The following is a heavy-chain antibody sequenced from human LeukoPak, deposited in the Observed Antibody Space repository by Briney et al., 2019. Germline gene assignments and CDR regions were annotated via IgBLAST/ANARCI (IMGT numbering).Heavy chain of an antibody. V-gene: IGHV1-18*01. D-gene: IGHD6-19*01. CDR3: ARDIAIAVAGDFDY. Sequence: ASVKVSCKASGYTFTSYGISWVRQAPGQGLEWMGWISAYNGNTNYAQKLQGRVTMTTDTSTSTAYMELRSLRSDDTPVYYCARDIAIAVAGDFDYWGQGTLVTVSS. J-gene: IGHJ4*02. CDR1: GYTFTSYG. CDR2: ISAYNGNT.